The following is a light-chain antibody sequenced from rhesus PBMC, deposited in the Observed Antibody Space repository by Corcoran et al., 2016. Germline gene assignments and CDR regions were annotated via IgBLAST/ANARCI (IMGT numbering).Light chain of an antibody. CDR2: KAS. Sequence: DIQMTQSPSSLSASVGDKVTITCQASQRISSWLAWYQQKPGKAPKPLIYKASSLESGVPSRFSGSGSGTAFTLTIRSLQPEDFATYYCQQYNSAPPTFGGGTKVELK. CDR1: QRISSW. J-gene: IGKJ4*01. CDR3: QQYNSAPPT. V-gene: IGKV1-16*01.